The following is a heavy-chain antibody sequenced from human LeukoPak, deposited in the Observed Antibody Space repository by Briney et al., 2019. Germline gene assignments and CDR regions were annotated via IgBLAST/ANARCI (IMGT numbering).Heavy chain of an antibody. D-gene: IGHD6-6*01. CDR1: GGSFSGYY. CDR2: INRGGST. V-gene: IGHV4-34*01. CDR3: ARDSLSIDAFDI. J-gene: IGHJ3*02. Sequence: SETLSLTCAVYGGSFSGYYWSWIRQPPGKGLEWIGEINRGGSTNYNPSLKSRVTISVDTSKNQFSLKLSSVTAADTAVYYCARDSLSIDAFDIWGQGTMVTVSS.